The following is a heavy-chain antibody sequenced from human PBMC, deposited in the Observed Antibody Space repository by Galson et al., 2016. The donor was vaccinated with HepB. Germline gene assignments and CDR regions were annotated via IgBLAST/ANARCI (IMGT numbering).Heavy chain of an antibody. D-gene: IGHD3-22*01. J-gene: IGHJ4*02. Sequence: SLRLSCAASGFSFSSYAMSWVRQAPGKGLEWVSTVSGNGASTYYADTVKGRFTISRDNSKNTLHLQMNSLRAEDSALYYCAKGIGYYDRTGYDNCDHWGQGTLVTVSS. CDR3: AKGIGYYDRTGYDNCDH. CDR2: VSGNGAST. V-gene: IGHV3-23*01. CDR1: GFSFSSYA.